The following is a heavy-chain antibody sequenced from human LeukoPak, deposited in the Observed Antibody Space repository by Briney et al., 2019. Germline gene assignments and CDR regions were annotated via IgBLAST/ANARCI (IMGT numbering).Heavy chain of an antibody. J-gene: IGHJ5*02. CDR3: ARAIAARRVWFDP. Sequence: SETLSLTCTVSGGSISSGGYYWSWIRQHPGKGLEWIGYIYYSGSTYYNPSLKSRVTISVDTSKNQFSLKLSSVTAADTAVYYCARAIAARRVWFDPWGQGTLVTVSS. D-gene: IGHD6-6*01. CDR1: GGSISSGGYY. CDR2: IYYSGST. V-gene: IGHV4-31*03.